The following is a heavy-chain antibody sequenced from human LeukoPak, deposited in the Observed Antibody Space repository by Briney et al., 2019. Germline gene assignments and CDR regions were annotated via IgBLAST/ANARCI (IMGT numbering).Heavy chain of an antibody. Sequence: PSETLSLTCTVSGGSTSDSDYYWSWIRQPPGRGLEWIGNIYYTGSTSYNPSLKSRLTFSIDTFNNQFFLHLSSVTAADTAVYYCARENYCTNGVCWAFDPWGQGALVTVSS. J-gene: IGHJ5*02. CDR2: IYYTGST. CDR1: GGSTSDSDYY. V-gene: IGHV4-39*07. D-gene: IGHD2-8*01. CDR3: ARENYCTNGVCWAFDP.